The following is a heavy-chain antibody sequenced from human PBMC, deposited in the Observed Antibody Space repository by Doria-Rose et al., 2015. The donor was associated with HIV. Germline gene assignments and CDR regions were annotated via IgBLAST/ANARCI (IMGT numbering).Heavy chain of an antibody. CDR2: TYYTGTS. J-gene: IGHJ4*02. V-gene: IGHV4-31*03. Sequence: CSVSGASVSSRGYYWNWIRQVPGKGLESLGYTYYTGTSDYSPSLKSRLNMAVDTSKNQFSLKLSFMTVADTAVYYCARMGSYRELDYWGRGALVIVSA. CDR1: GASVSSRGYY. CDR3: ARMGSYRELDY. D-gene: IGHD3-3*01.